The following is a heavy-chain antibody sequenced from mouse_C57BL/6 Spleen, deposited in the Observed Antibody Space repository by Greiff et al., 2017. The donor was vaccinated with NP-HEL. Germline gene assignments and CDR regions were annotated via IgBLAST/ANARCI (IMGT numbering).Heavy chain of an antibody. J-gene: IGHJ2*01. CDR1: GYTFTSYT. CDR3: ARWGGPITTVVDFDY. CDR2: ITPSSGYT. V-gene: IGHV1-4*01. D-gene: IGHD1-1*01. Sequence: VQLQQSGAELARPGASVKMSCKASGYTFTSYTMHWVKQRPGQGLEWIGYITPSSGYTKYNQKFTDKATLTADKSASTAYMQLSSLTSEDSAVYYCARWGGPITTVVDFDYWGQGTTLTVSS.